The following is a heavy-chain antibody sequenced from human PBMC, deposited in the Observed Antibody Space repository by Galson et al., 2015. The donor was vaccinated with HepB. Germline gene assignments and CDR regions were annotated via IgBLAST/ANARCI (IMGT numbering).Heavy chain of an antibody. D-gene: IGHD3-3*01. V-gene: IGHV1-69*04. CDR3: ARESFTYYDFWSGYGYYYMDV. CDR2: IIPILGIA. J-gene: IGHJ6*03. CDR1: GGTFSSYA. Sequence: SVKVSCKASGGTFSSYAISWVRQAPGQGLEWMGRIIPILGIANYAQKFQGRVTITADKSTSTAYMELSSLRSEDTAVYYCARESFTYYDFWSGYGYYYMDVWGKGTTVTVSS.